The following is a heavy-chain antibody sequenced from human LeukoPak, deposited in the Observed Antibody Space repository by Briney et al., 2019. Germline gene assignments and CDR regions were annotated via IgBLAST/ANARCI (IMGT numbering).Heavy chain of an antibody. Sequence: GESLKISCKGSGYSFTSYWIGWVRQMPGKGLEWMGIIYPGDSDTRYSPSFQGQVTISADKSISTAYLQWSSLKASVTAMYYCARRSSSWTDAFDIWGQGTMVTVSS. CDR3: ARRSSSWTDAFDI. J-gene: IGHJ3*02. CDR2: IYPGDSDT. CDR1: GYSFTSYW. D-gene: IGHD6-13*01. V-gene: IGHV5-51*01.